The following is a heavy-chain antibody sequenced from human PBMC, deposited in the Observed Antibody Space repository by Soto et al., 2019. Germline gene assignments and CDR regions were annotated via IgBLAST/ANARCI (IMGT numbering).Heavy chain of an antibody. D-gene: IGHD3-3*01. J-gene: IGHJ5*02. CDR1: GDSVSSNSAA. Sequence: PSQTLSLTCARSGDSVSSNSAAWYWISQSPSRGLEWLGRTYYRTKWYNDYAVSVKSRITINPDTSKNQFCLQLNSVTTEDTAVYYCARDPVFWCGFIVASVTMHNWFDPWGQGTLVTVSS. CDR3: ARDPVFWCGFIVASVTMHNWFDP. V-gene: IGHV6-1*01. CDR2: TYYRTKWYN.